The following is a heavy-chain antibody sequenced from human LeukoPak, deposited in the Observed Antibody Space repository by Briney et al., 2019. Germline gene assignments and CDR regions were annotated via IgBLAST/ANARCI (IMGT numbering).Heavy chain of an antibody. Sequence: GGSLRLSCAASGFTFSTYGITWVRQAPGKGLEWVSAISGRADLTFYADSVKGRFTISRDNSKNTLHLQMNSLRAEDTAVYYCAKRGPGSPQSGKYYFDYWGQGTLVTVSS. V-gene: IGHV3-23*01. CDR2: ISGRADLT. D-gene: IGHD3-10*01. J-gene: IGHJ4*02. CDR1: GFTFSTYG. CDR3: AKRGPGSPQSGKYYFDY.